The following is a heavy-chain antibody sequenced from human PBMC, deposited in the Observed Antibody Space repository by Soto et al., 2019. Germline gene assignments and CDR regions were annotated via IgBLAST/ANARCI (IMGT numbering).Heavy chain of an antibody. D-gene: IGHD3-3*01. J-gene: IGHJ3*02. CDR1: GFTFGDYG. V-gene: IGHV3-9*01. CDR3: VKDGLTSVFGLVHDGSDI. CDR2: ISWNSGNI. Sequence: EVQLVESGGGLVQPGRSLRLSCVASGFTFGDYGMHWVRQAPGRGPERVSGISWNSGNIGYAETVKGRFTISRDNAKNSLYLQMNSLRAEDTALYYCVKDGLTSVFGLVHDGSDIWGHGTMVTVSS.